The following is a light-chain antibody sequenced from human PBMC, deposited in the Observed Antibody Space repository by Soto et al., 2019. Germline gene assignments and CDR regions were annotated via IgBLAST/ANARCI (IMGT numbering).Light chain of an antibody. Sequence: DIVVTQSPLSLSVTPGEPASISCRSSQSLLQSNGYNYLDWYLQKPGQSPQLLIYLGSDRASGVSDRFSGSGSGTDFTLKISRVEAEDVGVYYCMQAVEAPWTFGQGTKVEI. CDR2: LGS. CDR1: QSLLQSNGYNY. CDR3: MQAVEAPWT. V-gene: IGKV2-28*01. J-gene: IGKJ1*01.